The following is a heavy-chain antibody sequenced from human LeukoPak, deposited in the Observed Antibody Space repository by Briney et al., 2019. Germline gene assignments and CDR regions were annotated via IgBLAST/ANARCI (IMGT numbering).Heavy chain of an antibody. CDR3: ARDPSGYFNY. Sequence: PSETLPLTCTVSGGSVSSGNYYWSWIRLPPGKGLEWIGYIYYSGSTNYNPSLKSRVTISVDTSKNQFSLKLSSVTAADTAVYYCARDPSGYFNYWGQGTLATVSS. V-gene: IGHV4-61*01. CDR2: IYYSGST. J-gene: IGHJ4*02. CDR1: GGSVSSGNYY. D-gene: IGHD3-22*01.